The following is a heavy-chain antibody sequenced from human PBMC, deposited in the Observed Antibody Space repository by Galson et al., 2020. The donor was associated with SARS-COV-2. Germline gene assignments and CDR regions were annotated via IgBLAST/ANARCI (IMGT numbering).Heavy chain of an antibody. J-gene: IGHJ3*02. D-gene: IGHD6-25*01. CDR1: GGSISSSNFY. Sequence: SETLSLTCTVSGGSISSSNFYWSWLRQPPGKGLEWIGSIYYSGSTSYNPSLKSRVTISVDTSKNQFSLKLSAVTAADTAVYYCARRNMQRGAFDIWGQGTMVTVSS. V-gene: IGHV4-39*01. CDR3: ARRNMQRGAFDI. CDR2: IYYSGST.